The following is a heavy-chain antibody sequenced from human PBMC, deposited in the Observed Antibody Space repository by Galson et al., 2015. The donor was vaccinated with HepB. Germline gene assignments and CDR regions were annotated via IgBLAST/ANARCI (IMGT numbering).Heavy chain of an antibody. CDR1: GFTFSSYW. Sequence: SLRLSCAASGFTFSSYWMSWVRQAPGKGLEWVANIKQDGSEKYYVDSVKGRFTISRDNAKNSLYLQMNSLRAEDTAVYYCARDEDYGDYYYGMDVWGQGTTVTVSS. CDR2: IKQDGSEK. D-gene: IGHD4-17*01. CDR3: ARDEDYGDYYYGMDV. J-gene: IGHJ6*02. V-gene: IGHV3-7*01.